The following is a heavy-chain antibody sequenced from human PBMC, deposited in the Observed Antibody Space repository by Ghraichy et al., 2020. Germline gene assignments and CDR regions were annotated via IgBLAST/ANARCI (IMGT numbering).Heavy chain of an antibody. CDR2: ISYSGSLI. CDR1: GFTFSRYS. CDR3: TRDGRRNEESGYPFDY. D-gene: IGHD3-22*01. V-gene: IGHV3-48*04. Sequence: GGSLRLSCAASGFTFSRYSMNWVRQAPGKGLEWVSYISYSGSLIYYADSVQGRFTISRDNAENSLYLQMNSLRAEDTAVYYCTRDGRRNEESGYPFDYWGQGALVTVSS. J-gene: IGHJ4*02.